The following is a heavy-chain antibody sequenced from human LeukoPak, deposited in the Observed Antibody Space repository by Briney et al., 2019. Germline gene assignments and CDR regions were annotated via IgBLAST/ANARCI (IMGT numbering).Heavy chain of an antibody. J-gene: IGHJ4*02. Sequence: GGSLRLSCAASGFTFDDYAMHWVRQAPGKGLEWVSLISGDGGSTYYADSVKGRFTISRDNSRNSLYLQMNSLRTEDTALYYCAKDILSGYKEHYWGQGTLVTVSS. CDR3: AKDILSGYKEHY. D-gene: IGHD5-24*01. CDR2: ISGDGGST. CDR1: GFTFDDYA. V-gene: IGHV3-43*02.